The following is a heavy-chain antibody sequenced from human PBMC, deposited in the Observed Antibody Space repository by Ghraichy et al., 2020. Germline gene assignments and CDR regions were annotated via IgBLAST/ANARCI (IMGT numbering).Heavy chain of an antibody. CDR2: IYYNEST. CDR3: ARQLVTGIKGRGPFDI. CDR1: GGSISSSSYY. V-gene: IGHV4-39*01. J-gene: IGHJ3*02. D-gene: IGHD1-20*01. Sequence: GSLRLSCTVSGGSISSSSYYWGWIRQPPGKGLEWIGSIYYNESTNYNPSLKSRVTISVDTSKNQFSLKLSSVTAADTAEYYCARQLVTGIKGRGPFDIWGQGTMVTVSS.